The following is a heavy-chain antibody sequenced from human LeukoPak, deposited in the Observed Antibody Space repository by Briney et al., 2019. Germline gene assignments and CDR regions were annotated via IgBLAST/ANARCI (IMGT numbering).Heavy chain of an antibody. J-gene: IGHJ4*02. D-gene: IGHD2-2*01. V-gene: IGHV4-59*08. Sequence: PSETLSPSCTVAGGSISCYFWCWIRPPPGKVLEWAGFIYYSGSTNYNPSLKSRVTISVDTSKNQFSLKLSSVTAADTAVYYCARHGYCSSTSCYPDYWGQGTLVTVSS. CDR2: IYYSGST. CDR1: GGSISCYF. CDR3: ARHGYCSSTSCYPDY.